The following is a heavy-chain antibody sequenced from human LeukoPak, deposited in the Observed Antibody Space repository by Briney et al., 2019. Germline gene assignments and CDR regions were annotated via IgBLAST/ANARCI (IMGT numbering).Heavy chain of an antibody. CDR3: ATEHWNYTFDY. D-gene: IGHD1-7*01. CDR1: GYSLTESS. V-gene: IGHV1-24*01. J-gene: IGHJ4*02. Sequence: GASVKVSCKVSGYSLTESSMHWVRQAPGKGLEWMGGFDPEDGEIIYAQKFQGRVTMTEDTSTDTAYMELTSLRNEDTAIYYCATEHWNYTFDYWGKGPLVTVSP. CDR2: FDPEDGEI.